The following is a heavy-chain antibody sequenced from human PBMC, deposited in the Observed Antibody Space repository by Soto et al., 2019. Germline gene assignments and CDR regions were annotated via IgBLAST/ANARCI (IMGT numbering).Heavy chain of an antibody. CDR1: GGSISSNY. D-gene: IGHD2-15*01. V-gene: IGHV4-59*01. CDR2: IYDSGGT. CDR3: ARDRGTYSAAFDI. J-gene: IGHJ3*02. Sequence: SETLSLTCSVSGGSISSNYWSWIRQPPGKGLEWIGHIYDSGGTTYNPSLKSRVTIAVDTSKNQFSLKLSSVTAADTAVYYCARDRGTYSAAFDIWGQGTMVTVSS.